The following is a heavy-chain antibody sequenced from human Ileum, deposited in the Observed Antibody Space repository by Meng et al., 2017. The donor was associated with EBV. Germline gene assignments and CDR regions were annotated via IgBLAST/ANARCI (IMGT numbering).Heavy chain of an antibody. CDR1: GDSTSSDHW. CDR2: VYHRGCT. J-gene: IGHJ4*02. D-gene: IGHD1-7*01. V-gene: IGHV4-4*02. Sequence: QVNLQQPVPRSWKPSAPLPLPYTVSGDSTSSDHWWSGVRQPPGKGLGLIGEVYHRGCTNYNPSLKSRVDISVDKSKNQFYLSLFSVSAADTAVYSCGRDQGRELINHWGQGTLVTVSS. CDR3: GRDQGRELINH.